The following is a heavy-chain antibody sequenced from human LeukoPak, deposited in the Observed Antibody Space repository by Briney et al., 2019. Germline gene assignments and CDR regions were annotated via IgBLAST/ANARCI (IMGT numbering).Heavy chain of an antibody. CDR2: IYYSGST. CDR1: GGSISSGDYY. J-gene: IGHJ4*02. D-gene: IGHD3-22*01. CDR3: ASLDSSGYYFLDY. V-gene: IGHV4-30-4*08. Sequence: SETLSLTCTVSGGSISSGDYYWSWIRQPPGKGLEWIGYIYYSGSTYYNPSLKSRVTISVDTSKNQFPLKLSSVTAADTAVYYCASLDSSGYYFLDYWGQGTLVTVSS.